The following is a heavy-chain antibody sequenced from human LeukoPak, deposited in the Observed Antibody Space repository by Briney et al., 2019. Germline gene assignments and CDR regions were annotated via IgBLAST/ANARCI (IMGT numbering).Heavy chain of an antibody. CDR1: RFTFSTYG. V-gene: IGHV3-30*03. J-gene: IGHJ4*02. D-gene: IGHD6-19*01. CDR2: ISYDGINK. Sequence: GGSLRLSCAASRFTFSTYGMHWVRQAPGKGLEWVALISYDGINKYYADSVKGRFTVSRDNSKSTLYLQVNSLRAEDTAVYYCARDRSDRLAVAGTSAFDYWGQGTLVTVSS. CDR3: ARDRSDRLAVAGTSAFDY.